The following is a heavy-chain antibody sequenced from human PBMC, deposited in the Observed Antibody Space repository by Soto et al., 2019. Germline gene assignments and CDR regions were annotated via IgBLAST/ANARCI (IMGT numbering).Heavy chain of an antibody. CDR2: IIPIFGTA. CDR3: ARADVLRYFDWLLLPPDY. J-gene: IGHJ4*02. Sequence: SVKVSCKASGGTCSSYAISWVLQAPGQGLEWMGGIIPIFGTANYAQKFQGRVTITADKSTSTAYMELSSLRSDDTAVYYCARADVLRYFDWLLLPPDYWGQGTLVTVSS. CDR1: GGTCSSYA. D-gene: IGHD3-9*01. V-gene: IGHV1-69*06.